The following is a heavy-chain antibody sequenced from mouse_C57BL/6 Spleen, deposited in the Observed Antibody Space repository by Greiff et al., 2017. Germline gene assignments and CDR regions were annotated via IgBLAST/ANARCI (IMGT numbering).Heavy chain of an antibody. J-gene: IGHJ2*01. Sequence: QVQLQQPGAELVMPGASVKLSCKASGYTFTSYWMHWVKQRPGQGLEWIGEIDPSDSYTNYNQKFKGKSTFTVDQSSSPAYMQLSSLTSEDSAVYYCARGGGPDFDYWGQGTTLTVSS. CDR1: GYTFTSYW. CDR2: IDPSDSYT. CDR3: ARGGGPDFDY. V-gene: IGHV1-69*01. D-gene: IGHD3-3*01.